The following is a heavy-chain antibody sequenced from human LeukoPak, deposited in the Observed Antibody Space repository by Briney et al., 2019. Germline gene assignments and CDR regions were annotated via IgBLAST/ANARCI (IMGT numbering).Heavy chain of an antibody. CDR3: ARRRDNVDY. Sequence: PGGSLRLSCAASGFTFSDYYMSWIRQTPGEGLEWVSYMSSSGDTIYYADSVKGRFTISRDNAKNSLYLQMNSLRAEDTVVYYCARRRDNVDYWGQGTLVTVSS. CDR1: GFTFSDYY. J-gene: IGHJ4*02. D-gene: IGHD5-24*01. V-gene: IGHV3-11*01. CDR2: MSSSGDTI.